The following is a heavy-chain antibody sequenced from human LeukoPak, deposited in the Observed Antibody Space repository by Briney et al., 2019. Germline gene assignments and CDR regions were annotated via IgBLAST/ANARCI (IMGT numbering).Heavy chain of an antibody. D-gene: IGHD3-9*01. J-gene: IGHJ4*02. V-gene: IGHV4-39*01. Sequence: SETLSLTCTVSGGSISSSSYYWGWIRQPPGKGLEWIGSIYYSGSTYYNPSLKSRVTISVDTSKNQFSLKLSSVTAADTAVYYCAGAVGGGWYFDWLLSYFDYWGQGTLVTVSS. CDR1: GGSISSSSYY. CDR2: IYYSGST. CDR3: AGAVGGGWYFDWLLSYFDY.